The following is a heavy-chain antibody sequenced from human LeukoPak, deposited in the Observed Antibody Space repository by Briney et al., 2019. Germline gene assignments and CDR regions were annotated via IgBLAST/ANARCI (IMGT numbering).Heavy chain of an antibody. CDR3: ARLYCSGGSCYSGDAFDI. J-gene: IGHJ3*02. D-gene: IGHD2-15*01. CDR2: ISSSSSYI. CDR1: GFTFSSYS. V-gene: IGHV3-21*01. Sequence: GGSLRLSCAASGFTFSSYSMNWVRQAPGKGLEWVSSISSSSSYIYYADSVKGRFTISRDNAKNSLYLQMNSLRAEDTAVYYCARLYCSGGSCYSGDAFDIWGQGTMVTVSS.